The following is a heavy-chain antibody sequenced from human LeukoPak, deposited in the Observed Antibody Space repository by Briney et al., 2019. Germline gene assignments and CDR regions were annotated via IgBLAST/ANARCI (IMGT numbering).Heavy chain of an antibody. Sequence: SETLSLTCTVSGDSTNSSAYYWGWIRQPPGKGLEWIGTVYYTGSTYYKPSLKSRLTISVDRSKNHFSLKMNSVTAADTGVYYCARHGNWDPFDYWGQGILVTVSS. CDR3: ARHGNWDPFDY. D-gene: IGHD7-27*01. V-gene: IGHV4-39*01. CDR2: VYYTGST. CDR1: GDSTNSSAYY. J-gene: IGHJ4*02.